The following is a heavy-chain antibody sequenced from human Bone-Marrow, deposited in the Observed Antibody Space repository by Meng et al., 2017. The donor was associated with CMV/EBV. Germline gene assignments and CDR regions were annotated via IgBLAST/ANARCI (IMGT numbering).Heavy chain of an antibody. V-gene: IGHV3-74*01. CDR3: ALVVGYCSSTSCPPGFDP. D-gene: IGHD2-2*03. J-gene: IGHJ5*02. CDR2: INSDGSST. CDR1: FTFSSYW. Sequence: FTFSSYWMHWVRQAPGKGLVWVSRINSDGSSTSYADSVKGRFTISRDNAKNTLYLQMNSLRAEDTAVYYCALVVGYCSSTSCPPGFDPWGQGTLVTVSS.